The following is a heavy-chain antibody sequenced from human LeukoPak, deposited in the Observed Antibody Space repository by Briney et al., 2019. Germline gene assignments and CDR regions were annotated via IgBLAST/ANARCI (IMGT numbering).Heavy chain of an antibody. CDR2: INSDGGST. CDR3: ARVFSGPGGYYFDY. D-gene: IGHD3-10*01. CDR1: GFTFSSYW. V-gene: IGHV3-74*01. Sequence: GGSLRLSCAASGFTFSSYWMHWVRQAPGKGLVWVSRINSDGGSTSYTDSVKGRFTISRDNAKNTLYLQMNSLRAEDTAVYYCARVFSGPGGYYFDYWGQGTLVTVSS. J-gene: IGHJ4*02.